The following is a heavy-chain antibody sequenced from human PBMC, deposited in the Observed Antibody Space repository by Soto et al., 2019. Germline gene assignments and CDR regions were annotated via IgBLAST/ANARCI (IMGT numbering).Heavy chain of an antibody. V-gene: IGHV3-13*01. J-gene: IGHJ5*02. Sequence: GGSLRLSCATSGFTLSDYDMHWVRQATGKGLEWVSAIDAAGNTYYSGSVKGRFTISREYARNSIHLHMNSLGAGDTAVYFCASVNLGYCSGGSCPGRFDPWGQGTLVTVSS. CDR2: IDAAGNT. CDR1: GFTLSDYD. D-gene: IGHD2-15*01. CDR3: ASVNLGYCSGGSCPGRFDP.